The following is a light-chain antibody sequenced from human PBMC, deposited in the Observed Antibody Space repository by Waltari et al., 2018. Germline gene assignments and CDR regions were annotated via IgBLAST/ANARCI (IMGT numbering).Light chain of an antibody. J-gene: IGLJ1*01. CDR3: QSYDSNVGGSV. V-gene: IGLV1-40*01. Sequence: QSVLTQPPSVSGAPGQRVILSCAGSGSNDGAGSDVQRYQQLPGRAPTLLINGNTIRPSGVPDRFSGSKSGASASLAITGLQAEDEADYYCQSYDSNVGGSVFGAGTKV. CDR2: GNT. CDR1: GSNDGAGSD.